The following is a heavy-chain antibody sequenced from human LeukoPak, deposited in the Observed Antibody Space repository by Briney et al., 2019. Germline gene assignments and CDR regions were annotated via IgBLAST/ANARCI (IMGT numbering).Heavy chain of an antibody. D-gene: IGHD3-3*01. V-gene: IGHV3-74*01. Sequence: GGSLRLSWAASGFTFSSYWMHWVRQAPGKGLVWVSRINSDGSSTSYADSVKGRFTISRDNAKNTLYLQMNSLRAEDTAVYYCARAQITIFGVVIMGFDYWGQGTLVTVSS. CDR2: INSDGSST. CDR3: ARAQITIFGVVIMGFDY. CDR1: GFTFSSYW. J-gene: IGHJ4*02.